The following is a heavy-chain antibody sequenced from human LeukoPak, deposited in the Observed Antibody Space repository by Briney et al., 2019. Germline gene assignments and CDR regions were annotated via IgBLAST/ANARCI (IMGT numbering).Heavy chain of an antibody. J-gene: IGHJ5*02. V-gene: IGHV4-30-4*01. CDR1: GGSINSGDYY. CDR3: AGSGSYSWFDP. D-gene: IGHD3-10*01. Sequence: SQTLSLTCTVSGGSINSGDYYWSWIRQPPGKGLEWIGYISYSGSTYSNPSLKSRVTISVDTSKNKFSLKLSSVTAADTAVYYCAGSGSYSWFDPWGQGTLVTVSS. CDR2: ISYSGST.